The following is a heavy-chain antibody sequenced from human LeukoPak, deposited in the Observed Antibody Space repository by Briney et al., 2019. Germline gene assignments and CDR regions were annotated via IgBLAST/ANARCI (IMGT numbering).Heavy chain of an antibody. J-gene: IGHJ1*01. V-gene: IGHV1-18*04. Sequence: EASVKVSCKASGYTFTGYYMHWVRQAPGQGLEWMGWISAYNGNTNYAQKLQGRVTMTTDTSTSTAYMELRSLRSDDTAVYYCARSSSLYPEYFQHWGQGTLVTVSS. D-gene: IGHD6-13*01. CDR1: GYTFTGYY. CDR3: ARSSSLYPEYFQH. CDR2: ISAYNGNT.